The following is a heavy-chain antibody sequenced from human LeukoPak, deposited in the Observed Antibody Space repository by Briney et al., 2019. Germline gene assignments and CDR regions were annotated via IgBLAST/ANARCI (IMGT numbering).Heavy chain of an antibody. CDR3: AKLCSGGSCYWNY. CDR1: GFTFSSYA. CDR2: ISASGRTT. V-gene: IGHV3-23*01. J-gene: IGHJ4*02. D-gene: IGHD2-15*01. Sequence: GASLRLSCAAAGFTFSSYAMSWVRQAPGKGLEWVSHISASGRTTDYADSVKGRFTISRDNSKNTVYLQMNSLRAEDTAVYYCAKLCSGGSCYWNYWGQGTLVTVPS.